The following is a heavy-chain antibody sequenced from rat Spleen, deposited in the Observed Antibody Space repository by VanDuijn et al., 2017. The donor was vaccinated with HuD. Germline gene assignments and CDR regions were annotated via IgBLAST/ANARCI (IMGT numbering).Heavy chain of an antibody. V-gene: IGHV2-45*01. CDR2: MWSGGST. J-gene: IGHJ2*01. CDR3: ARERWTNKYKLIGD. CDR1: GFSLTSYN. Sequence: QVQLMESGPGLVQPSETLSLTCTVSGFSLTSYNVHWLRQPPGKGLEWMGVMWSGGSTDYNSALKSRLSISKDISKNQVFLKENSLKSEDSTTYYCARERWTNKYKLIGDWGQGVMVTVSS. D-gene: IGHD1-5*01.